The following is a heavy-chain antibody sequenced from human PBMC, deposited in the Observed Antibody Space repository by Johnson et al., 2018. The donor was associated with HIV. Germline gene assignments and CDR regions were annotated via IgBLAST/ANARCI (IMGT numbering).Heavy chain of an antibody. Sequence: VQLVESGGGLVQPGRSLRLSCAASGFTFSSYAMHWVRQTPGKGLEWVSVIHSGDKTYYADSVKGRFTISRDNSENTVYLQMNSLRGEDTAVYYCARVWVVEVARGAFDIWGQGTMVTVSS. J-gene: IGHJ3*02. CDR2: IHSGDKT. CDR3: ARVWVVEVARGAFDI. D-gene: IGHD2-15*01. V-gene: IGHV3-66*01. CDR1: GFTFSSYA.